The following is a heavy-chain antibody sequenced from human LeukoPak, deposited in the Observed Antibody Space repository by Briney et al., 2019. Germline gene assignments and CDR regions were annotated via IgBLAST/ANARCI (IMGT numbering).Heavy chain of an antibody. CDR3: TKSDGYGLIRI. V-gene: IGHV4-34*03. CDR1: GGSFSGYY. D-gene: IGHD3-10*01. J-gene: IGHJ3*02. CDR2: IYYTGNT. Sequence: SETLSLTCAVYGGSFSGYYWSWIRQPPGQGLEWIGSIYYTGNTYYNSYLTSGGTISLHTSKNQFSLKVISMPAADTAAYYCTKSDGYGLIRICGRGTMVTVSS.